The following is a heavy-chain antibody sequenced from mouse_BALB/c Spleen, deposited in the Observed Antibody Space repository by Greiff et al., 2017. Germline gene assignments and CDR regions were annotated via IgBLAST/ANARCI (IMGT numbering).Heavy chain of an antibody. CDR1: GYTFTSYW. V-gene: IGHV1S41*01. Sequence: DLVKPGASVKLSCKASGYTFTSYWINWIKQRPGQGLAWIGRIAPGRGSTYYNEMFKGKATLTVDTSSSTAYIQLSSLSSEDSAVYFCARYYGSSYDYGGQGTTLTVSS. CDR2: IAPGRGST. D-gene: IGHD1-1*01. CDR3: ARYYGSSYDY. J-gene: IGHJ2*01.